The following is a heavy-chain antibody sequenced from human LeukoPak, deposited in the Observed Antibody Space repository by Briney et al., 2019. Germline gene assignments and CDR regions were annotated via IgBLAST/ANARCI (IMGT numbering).Heavy chain of an antibody. J-gene: IGHJ5*02. D-gene: IGHD4-17*01. Sequence: NTSETLSLTCTVSGGSISSYYWSWIRQPPGKGLEWIGYIYYSGSTNYNPSLKSRVTISVDTSKNQFSLKLSSVTAADTAVYYCAREGDYGDYYNWFDPWGQGTLVTVS. V-gene: IGHV4-59*01. CDR1: GGSISSYY. CDR3: AREGDYGDYYNWFDP. CDR2: IYYSGST.